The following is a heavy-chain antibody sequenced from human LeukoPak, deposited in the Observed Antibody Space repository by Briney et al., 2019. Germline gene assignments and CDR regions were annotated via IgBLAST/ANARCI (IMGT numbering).Heavy chain of an antibody. CDR2: IYYSGST. CDR1: GGSISSGDYY. D-gene: IGHD2-2*01. Sequence: SETLSLTCTVSGGSISSGDYYWSWIRQPPGKGLEWTGYIYYSGSTYYNPSLKSRVTISVDTSKNQFSLKLSSVTAADTAVYYCAQTVPAAAIVAYWGQGTLVTVSS. J-gene: IGHJ4*02. V-gene: IGHV4-30-4*01. CDR3: AQTVPAAAIVAY.